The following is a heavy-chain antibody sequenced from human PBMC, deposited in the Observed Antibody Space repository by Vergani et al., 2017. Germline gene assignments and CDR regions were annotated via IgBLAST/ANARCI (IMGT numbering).Heavy chain of an antibody. D-gene: IGHD6-13*01. CDR2: IYYRGST. CDR1: GGSISSSSYY. J-gene: IGHJ6*03. V-gene: IGHV4-39*01. Sequence: QLQLQESGPGLVKPSETLSLTCTVSGGSISSSSYYWGWIRQPPGKGLEWIGSIYYRGSTYYYPSLKSRVTISVGTSKNQFSLTLTSVTAADTAVYDCAGHSSWLSTRNYTYCMDVWGKGTTVTVSS. CDR3: AGHSSWLSTRNYTYCMDV.